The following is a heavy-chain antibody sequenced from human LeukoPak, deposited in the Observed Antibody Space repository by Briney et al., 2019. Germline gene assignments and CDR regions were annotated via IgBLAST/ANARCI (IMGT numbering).Heavy chain of an antibody. V-gene: IGHV3-64D*06. D-gene: IGHD5-12*01. CDR2: ISSYGGST. CDR3: ARVKVEWLRLIYFYYGMDV. Sequence: GGSLRLSCSASGFTFSKYAMHWVRQAPGKGLEYVSGISSYGGSTDYVDSVKGRFTISRDNSKNTLYLQMSSLRVEDTAVYYCARVKVEWLRLIYFYYGMDVWGQGTTVTVSS. J-gene: IGHJ6*02. CDR1: GFTFSKYA.